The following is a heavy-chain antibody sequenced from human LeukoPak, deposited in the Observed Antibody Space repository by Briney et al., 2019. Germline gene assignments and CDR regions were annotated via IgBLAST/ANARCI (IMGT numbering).Heavy chain of an antibody. CDR3: ARSIAAAGFDDY. CDR2: MNPNSGNT. CDR1: GYTFTGYD. J-gene: IGHJ4*02. D-gene: IGHD6-13*01. V-gene: IGHV1-8*01. Sequence: ASVKVSCKASGYTFTGYDINWVRQATGQGLEWMGWMNPNSGNTGYAQKFQGRVTMTRNTSISTAYMELSSLRSEDTAVYYCARSIAAAGFDDYWGQGTLVTVSS.